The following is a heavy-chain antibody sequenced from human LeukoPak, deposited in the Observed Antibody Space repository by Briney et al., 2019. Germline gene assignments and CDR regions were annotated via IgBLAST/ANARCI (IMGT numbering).Heavy chain of an antibody. Sequence: GGSLRLSCAASGFTFSSYSMNWVRQAPGKGLEWVSSISSSSSYIYYADSVKGRFTISRDNAKNTLYLQMNSLRAEDTAVYYCAKVSGGGLYYDGMDVWGQGTTVTVSS. CDR1: GFTFSSYS. V-gene: IGHV3-21*04. J-gene: IGHJ6*02. CDR2: ISSSSSYI. D-gene: IGHD1-14*01. CDR3: AKVSGGGLYYDGMDV.